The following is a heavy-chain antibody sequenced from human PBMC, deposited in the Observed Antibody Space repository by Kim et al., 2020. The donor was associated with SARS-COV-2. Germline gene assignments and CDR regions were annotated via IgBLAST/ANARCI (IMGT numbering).Heavy chain of an antibody. CDR1: GGSISSYY. D-gene: IGHD4-17*01. V-gene: IGHV4-59*01. CDR3: ARVPSDYGDPRFDP. CDR2: IYYSGST. Sequence: SETLSLTCTVSGGSISSYYWSWIRQPPGKGLEWIGYIYYSGSTNYNPSLKSRVTISVDTSKNQFSLKLSSATAADTAVYYCARVPSDYGDPRFDPWGQGTLVTVSS. J-gene: IGHJ5*02.